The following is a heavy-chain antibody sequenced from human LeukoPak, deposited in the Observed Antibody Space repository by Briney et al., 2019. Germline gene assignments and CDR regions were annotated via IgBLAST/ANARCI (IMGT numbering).Heavy chain of an antibody. Sequence: GGSLRLSCAASGFTFSSYWMSWVRQAPGKGLEWVANIKQDGSEKYYVDSVKGRFTISRDNAKNSLYLQMNSLRAEDTAVYFCVRSEKYYYDSSDRYAFDNWGQGTLVTVSS. CDR3: VRSEKYYYDSSDRYAFDN. D-gene: IGHD3-22*01. CDR2: IKQDGSEK. V-gene: IGHV3-7*01. J-gene: IGHJ4*02. CDR1: GFTFSSYW.